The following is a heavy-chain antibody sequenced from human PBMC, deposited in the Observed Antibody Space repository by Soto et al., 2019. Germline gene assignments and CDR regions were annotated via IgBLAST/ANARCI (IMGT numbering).Heavy chain of an antibody. CDR2: ISAYNGNT. D-gene: IGHD2-8*01. CDR3: VRVVKYGTNGVCSFYGWDV. Sequence: ASVKVSCKASGYTFTSYGINWVRQAPGQGLEWMGWISAYNGNTNYAQKLQGRVTMTTDTSTSTAYMELRSLRSDDTAVYYCVRVVKYGTNGVCSFYGWDVWGKGTRCTAAS. J-gene: IGHJ6*04. V-gene: IGHV1-18*01. CDR1: GYTFTSYG.